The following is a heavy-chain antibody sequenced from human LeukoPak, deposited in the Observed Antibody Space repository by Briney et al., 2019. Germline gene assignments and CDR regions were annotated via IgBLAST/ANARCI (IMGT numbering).Heavy chain of an antibody. V-gene: IGHV3-21*01. Sequence: GGSLRLSCAASGFTFMSYNMNWVSQAPGKRPEWVSSISSSSSYIYYADSVKGRFTISRDNAKNSLYLQMNSLRAEDTALYYCARGASRADYWGQGTLVTVSS. CDR3: ARGASRADY. CDR2: ISSSSSYI. CDR1: GFTFMSYN. J-gene: IGHJ4*02.